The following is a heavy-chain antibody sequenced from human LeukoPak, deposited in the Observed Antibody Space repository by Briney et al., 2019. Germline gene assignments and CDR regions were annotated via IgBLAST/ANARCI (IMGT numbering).Heavy chain of an antibody. CDR2: ISGPGGSW. V-gene: IGHV3-23*01. D-gene: IGHD5/OR15-5a*01. CDR3: AKKVGLVSAPLYYFDV. Sequence: GGSLRLSCAASGFNFSSYAMSWVRQAPGKGLEWVSAISGPGGSWDYADSVKGRFTISRDNSKNTLFLQMNSLRAEDTAIYYCAKKVGLVSAPLYYFDVWGQGTLVTVSS. J-gene: IGHJ4*02. CDR1: GFNFSSYA.